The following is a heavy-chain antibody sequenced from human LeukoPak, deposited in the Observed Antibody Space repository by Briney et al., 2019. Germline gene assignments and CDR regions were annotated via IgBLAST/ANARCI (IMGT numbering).Heavy chain of an antibody. D-gene: IGHD6-13*01. Sequence: GGSLRLSCAASGFTFSSYAMSWVRQAPGKGLEWVSAISGSGGSTYYADSVKGRFTISRDNSKNTVYLQMNSLRAEDTAVYYCAKDPYSSSWYTHFDYWGQGTLVTVSS. CDR1: GFTFSSYA. CDR3: AKDPYSSSWYTHFDY. J-gene: IGHJ4*02. CDR2: ISGSGGST. V-gene: IGHV3-23*01.